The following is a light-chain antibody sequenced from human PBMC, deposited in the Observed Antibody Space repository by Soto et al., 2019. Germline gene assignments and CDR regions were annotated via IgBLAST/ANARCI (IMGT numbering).Light chain of an antibody. CDR3: QQYNSYSLT. V-gene: IGKV1-5*01. CDR2: DAS. J-gene: IGKJ4*01. Sequence: DIQMSQSPSTLSASVGDRVTITCRASQSISSWLAWYQQKPGKAPKLLIYDASSLESGVPSRFSGSGSGTEFTLTISSLQPDDFATYYCQQYNSYSLTFGGGTKVEIK. CDR1: QSISSW.